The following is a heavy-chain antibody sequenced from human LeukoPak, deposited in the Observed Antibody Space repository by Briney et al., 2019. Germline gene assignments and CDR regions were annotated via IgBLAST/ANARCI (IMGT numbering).Heavy chain of an antibody. V-gene: IGHV4-59*01. CDR1: GGSISSYY. CDR3: ARWGSIAVARFDY. Sequence: SETLSLTCTVSGGSISSYYWSWIRQPPGKGLGWIGYIYYTGSTNYNPSLTSRVNISVDTSKNQFSLNLTSVTAADTAVYYCARWGSIAVARFDYWGQGTLVTVSS. D-gene: IGHD6-6*01. J-gene: IGHJ4*02. CDR2: IYYTGST.